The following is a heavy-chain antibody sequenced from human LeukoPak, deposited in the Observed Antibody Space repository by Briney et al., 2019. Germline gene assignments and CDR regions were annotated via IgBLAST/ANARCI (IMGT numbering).Heavy chain of an antibody. J-gene: IGHJ4*02. CDR2: IGGSGDKT. CDR3: VRRGDASSGWGDHDF. V-gene: IGHV3-23*01. Sequence: GGSLRLSCAASGFTFNRNAISWVRQAPGKGLEWVSTIGGSGDKTFYADSVKGRFTISRDNSKNMVHLQMNGLTGEDTALYYCVRRGDASSGWGDHDFWGQGALVTVSS. CDR1: GFTFNRNA. D-gene: IGHD6-19*01.